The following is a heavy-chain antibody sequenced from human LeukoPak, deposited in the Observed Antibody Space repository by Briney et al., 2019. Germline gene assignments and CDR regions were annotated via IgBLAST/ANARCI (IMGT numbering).Heavy chain of an antibody. J-gene: IGHJ4*02. Sequence: GGSLRLSCAVSGFTFSKYWELWVRQAPGKGLESVSRINTYGTVTTYADPVKGRFTVFRDNADNPMFLQMNSVRDEDTAVYYCATKQWLAPPPDSWGQGTPVTVSS. CDR1: GFTFSKYW. D-gene: IGHD6-19*01. CDR2: INTYGTVT. CDR3: ATKQWLAPPPDS. V-gene: IGHV3-74*01.